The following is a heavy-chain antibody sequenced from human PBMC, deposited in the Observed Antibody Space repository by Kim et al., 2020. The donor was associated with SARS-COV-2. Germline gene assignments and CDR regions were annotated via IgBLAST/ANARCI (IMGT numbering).Heavy chain of an antibody. CDR3: ARQGVYCSSTSCLEIDY. D-gene: IGHD2-2*01. J-gene: IGHJ4*02. CDR1: GGSISSYY. V-gene: IGHV4-59*08. CDR2: IYYSGST. Sequence: SETLSLTCTVSGGSISSYYWSWIRQPPGKGLEWIGYIYYSGSTNYNPSLKSRVTISVDTSKNQFSLKLSSVTAADTAVYYCARQGVYCSSTSCLEIDYWGQGTLVTVSS.